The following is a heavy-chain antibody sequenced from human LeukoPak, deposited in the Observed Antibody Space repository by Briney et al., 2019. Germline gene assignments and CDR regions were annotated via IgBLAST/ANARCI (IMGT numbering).Heavy chain of an antibody. D-gene: IGHD4-17*01. CDR3: ARARDDYGDPDAFDM. Sequence: GGSLRLSCAASGFTFGSYAMNWVRQAPGKGLEWVSTISGSGGRTYYADSVKGRFTISRDNSRNTLYMQMNSLRVEDTAVYYCARARDDYGDPDAFDMWGQGTMVTVSS. CDR2: ISGSGGRT. J-gene: IGHJ3*02. CDR1: GFTFGSYA. V-gene: IGHV3-23*01.